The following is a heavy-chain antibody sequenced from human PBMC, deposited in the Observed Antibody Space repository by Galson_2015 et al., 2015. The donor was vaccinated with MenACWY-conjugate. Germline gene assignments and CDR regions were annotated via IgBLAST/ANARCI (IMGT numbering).Heavy chain of an antibody. D-gene: IGHD2-2*01. CDR3: ARVVHFYSRSPSCYGGDAFDI. CDR1: GYSFTTYW. CDR2: IHPCDSDT. Sequence: SGAASKKLGVSLTISCTGSGYSFTTYWIGWGGQRPSNSVEWTGTIHPCDSDTRYSPAFQGQVTISGDKSTTTAYLPWSSLKASDTAMYASARVVHFYSRSPSCYGGDAFDIWGQGTMVTVSS. J-gene: IGHJ3*02. V-gene: IGHV5-51*01.